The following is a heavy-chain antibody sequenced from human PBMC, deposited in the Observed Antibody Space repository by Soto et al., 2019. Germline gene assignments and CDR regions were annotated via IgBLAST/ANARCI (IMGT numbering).Heavy chain of an antibody. CDR3: ARADYDILTGYYSGDAFDI. J-gene: IGHJ3*02. Sequence: ASVKVSCKASGYTFTGYYMYWVRQAPGQGLEWMGWINPNSGGTNYAQKFQGWVTMTRDTSISTAYMELSRLRSDDTAVYYCARADYDILTGYYSGDAFDIWGQGTMVTVSS. V-gene: IGHV1-2*04. CDR2: INPNSGGT. CDR1: GYTFTGYY. D-gene: IGHD3-9*01.